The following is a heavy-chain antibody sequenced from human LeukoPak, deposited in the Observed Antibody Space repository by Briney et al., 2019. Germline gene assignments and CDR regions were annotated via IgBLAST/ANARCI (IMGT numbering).Heavy chain of an antibody. D-gene: IGHD4-17*01. CDR1: GFTFNNYA. Sequence: GGSLRLSCAASGFTFNNYAMSWIRQAPRQGLEWVSAITGRGDVTSYADSVKGRFTISRDNSKNTLSLQMDSLRAEDTAVYYCAKGSHGDHENWGQGTLVTVSS. V-gene: IGHV3-23*01. CDR2: ITGRGDVT. CDR3: AKGSHGDHEN. J-gene: IGHJ4*02.